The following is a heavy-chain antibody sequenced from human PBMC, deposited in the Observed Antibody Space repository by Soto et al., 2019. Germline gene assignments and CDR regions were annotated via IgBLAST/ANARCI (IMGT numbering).Heavy chain of an antibody. V-gene: IGHV1-3*01. J-gene: IGHJ5*02. CDR3: ARNPWRS. CDR2: INAGNGDT. Sequence: GASVKVSCKASGYTFTAYAMQWVRQAPGQSLVWMGWINAGNGDTKYSQKFQGRVTITWDTSASTAYMELRRLTSEDTAVYYCARNPWRSWGQGTLVTVSS. CDR1: GYTFTAYA.